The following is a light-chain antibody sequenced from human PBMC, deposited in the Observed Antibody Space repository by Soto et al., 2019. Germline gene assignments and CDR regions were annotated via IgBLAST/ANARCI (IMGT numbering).Light chain of an antibody. J-gene: IGKJ3*01. CDR2: GAS. CDR1: QGIANF. CDR3: QQLNSFPIP. V-gene: IGKV1-9*01. Sequence: IQLTQSPSSLSASVGDRVTISCRASQGIANFLAWYQQKPGKAPKPLIYGASTLQSGVPTRFSGSGSGTDFTLTISSLKPEDFATYYCQQLNSFPIPFGPGTKVDIK.